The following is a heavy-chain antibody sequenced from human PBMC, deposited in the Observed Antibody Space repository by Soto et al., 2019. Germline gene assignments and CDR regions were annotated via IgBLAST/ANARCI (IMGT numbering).Heavy chain of an antibody. Sequence: QVQLVQSGGGVTEPGRSLRLSCAASGFTFSDYGMHWFRQPPGKGLNWVAVIWYDGSQKHYADSVKGRFTISRDNSKKTLYLQMNSLRAEDTGVYYCASEYIKSSGRNSWGQGTLVSVFS. CDR1: GFTFSDYG. CDR3: ASEYIKSSGRNS. V-gene: IGHV3-33*01. D-gene: IGHD6-6*01. CDR2: IWYDGSQK. J-gene: IGHJ4*02.